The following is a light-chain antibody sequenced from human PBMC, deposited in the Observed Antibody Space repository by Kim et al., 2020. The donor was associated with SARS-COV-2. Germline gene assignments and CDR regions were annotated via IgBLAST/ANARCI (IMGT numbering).Light chain of an antibody. J-gene: IGKJ2*01. CDR1: QSVSSY. Sequence: LSPGERAPVSCRASQSVSSYLAWYQQKPGQAPRLLIYDASNRATGIPARFSGSGSGTDFTLTISSLEPEDFAVYYCQQRSNWPRRTFGQGTKLEI. CDR3: QQRSNWPRRT. CDR2: DAS. V-gene: IGKV3-11*01.